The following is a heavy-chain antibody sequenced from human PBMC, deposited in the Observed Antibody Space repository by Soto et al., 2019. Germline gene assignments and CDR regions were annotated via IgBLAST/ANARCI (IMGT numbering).Heavy chain of an antibody. CDR1: GGTFSSYA. J-gene: IGHJ6*02. D-gene: IGHD1-26*01. CDR3: ARSAGELVVVYYDYGMDV. Sequence: QVQLVQSGAEVKKPGSSVKVSCKASGGTFSSYAISWVRQAPGQGLEWMGGIIPIFGTANYAQKFQGRVTITADEATSTAYMELSSLRSEDTAVYYCARSAGELVVVYYDYGMDVWGQGTTVTVSS. CDR2: IIPIFGTA. V-gene: IGHV1-69*01.